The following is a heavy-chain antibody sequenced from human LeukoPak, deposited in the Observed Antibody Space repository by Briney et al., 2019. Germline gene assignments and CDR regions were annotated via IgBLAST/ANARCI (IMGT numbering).Heavy chain of an antibody. J-gene: IGHJ6*02. Sequence: ASVKVSCKASGYTFTSYDINWVRQATGQGLEWMGWVNPNSGNTGYAQKFQGRVTMTRNTSISTAYMELSSLRSDDTAVYYCAGGRYYYYGMDVWGQGTTVTVSS. V-gene: IGHV1-8*01. CDR2: VNPNSGNT. CDR3: AGGRYYYYGMDV. CDR1: GYTFTSYD.